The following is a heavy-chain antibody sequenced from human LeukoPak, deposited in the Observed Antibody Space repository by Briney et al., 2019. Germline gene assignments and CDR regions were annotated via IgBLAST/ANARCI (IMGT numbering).Heavy chain of an antibody. CDR3: TRVPIRTVTMIEVLRGHDVFDI. Sequence: PGRSLRLSCTASGFTSGDYAMSWFRQAPGKGLEWVGFIRSKAYGGTTEYAASVKGRFTISRDDSKSIAYLQMNSLKTEDTAVYYCTRVPIRTVTMIEVLRGHDVFDIWGQGTMVTVSS. V-gene: IGHV3-49*03. CDR1: GFTSGDYA. D-gene: IGHD3-22*01. J-gene: IGHJ3*02. CDR2: IRSKAYGGTT.